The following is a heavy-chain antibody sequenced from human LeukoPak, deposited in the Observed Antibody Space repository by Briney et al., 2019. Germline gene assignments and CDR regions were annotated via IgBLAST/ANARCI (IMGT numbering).Heavy chain of an antibody. CDR2: IYHSGSI. Sequence: GSLRLSCAASGFTFSSYWMHWIRQAPGKGLTWIGSIYHSGSIFYNASFESRVAMSVDPSNNQFSLRLTSVTAADTAVYYCARLCQATTCAKFEHWGQGILVTVSS. D-gene: IGHD4-17*01. CDR1: GFTFSSYW. V-gene: IGHV4-39*01. CDR3: ARLCQATTCAKFEH. J-gene: IGHJ4*02.